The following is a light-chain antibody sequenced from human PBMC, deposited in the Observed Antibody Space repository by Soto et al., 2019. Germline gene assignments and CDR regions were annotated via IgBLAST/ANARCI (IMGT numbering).Light chain of an antibody. J-gene: IGKJ4*01. CDR1: QSFSSTY. Sequence: IVVTQSPGTLSLSPGERATLSCRASQSFSSTYLAWYQKKPGQAPRLLMYGAYSRATGTPDRFSGSGSGTDFTHTISRLEPEDIAVYYCQLYGDSTFGGGTKVEIK. CDR2: GAY. V-gene: IGKV3-20*01. CDR3: QLYGDST.